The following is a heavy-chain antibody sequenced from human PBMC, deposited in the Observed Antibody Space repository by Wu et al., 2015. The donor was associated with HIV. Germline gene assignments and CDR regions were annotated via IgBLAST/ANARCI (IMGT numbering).Heavy chain of an antibody. CDR1: GGSFSSYG. CDR3: VRASVRRRDCNGGSCRVSILDAFNF. CDR2: LIPIFGTD. D-gene: IGHD2-15*01. Sequence: QLVQSGAEVRKPGSSVKVSCKASGGSFSSYGVTWVRQAPGQGLEWMGGLIPIFGTDRYTQKFHDRVSITTDESSTTAYMDLIGLRSDDTAVYYCVRASVRRRDCNGGSCRVSILDAFNFWGQGTLVTVSA. V-gene: IGHV1-69*05. J-gene: IGHJ3*01.